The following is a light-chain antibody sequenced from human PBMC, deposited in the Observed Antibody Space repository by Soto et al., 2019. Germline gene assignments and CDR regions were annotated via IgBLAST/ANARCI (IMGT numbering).Light chain of an antibody. CDR2: ENN. V-gene: IGLV1-51*02. CDR1: SSNIGNNY. CDR3: GTWDSSLSAGV. Sequence: QSVLTQPPSVSAAPGQKVTISCSGSSSNIGNNYVSWYQQLPGTAPKLLIYENNKRPSGIPDRFSGSTSGTSATLGITGLQTGDEADYYCGTWDSSLSAGVFGGGTKVTVL. J-gene: IGLJ3*02.